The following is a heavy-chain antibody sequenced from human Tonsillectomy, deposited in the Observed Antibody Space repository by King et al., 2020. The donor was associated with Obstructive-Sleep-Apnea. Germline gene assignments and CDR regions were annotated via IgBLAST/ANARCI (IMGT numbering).Heavy chain of an antibody. D-gene: IGHD6-19*01. Sequence: VQLVESGGGFVQPGGSLRLSCQASGFSFTYYAMSWVRQAPGKGLKWVSTISGGGSTIYYPDSVKGRFIISRDNSKNTLYLQMSSLSAEDTAVYYCARPKSRSTMLAGAFDLSGQGTMVTVSS. CDR1: GFSFTYYA. CDR2: ISGGGSTI. V-gene: IGHV3-23*04. CDR3: ARPKSRSTMLAGAFDL. J-gene: IGHJ3*01.